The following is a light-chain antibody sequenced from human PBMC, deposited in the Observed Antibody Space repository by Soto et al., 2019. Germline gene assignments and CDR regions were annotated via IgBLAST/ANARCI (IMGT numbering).Light chain of an antibody. CDR2: TSS. V-gene: IGKV1-39*01. CDR1: QSIGRN. J-gene: IGKJ5*01. Sequence: DIQMTQSPASLSASVGDRVTISCRASQSIGRNLNWYQQKPGKAPTLLMFTSSNLQSGVPSRFSGSGSGTDFILTISSLQPEDFATYYCLQANTFPITFGQGTRLEIK. CDR3: LQANTFPIT.